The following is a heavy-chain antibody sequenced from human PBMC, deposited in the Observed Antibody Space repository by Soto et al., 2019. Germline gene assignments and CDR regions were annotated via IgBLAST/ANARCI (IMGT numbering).Heavy chain of an antibody. J-gene: IGHJ2*01. V-gene: IGHV4-39*01. CDR1: GGSISSSSYY. Sequence: SETLYLTCTVSGGSISSSSYYWGWIRQPPGKKQEKIGSIYYSGRTYYNPSLKSRVTISVDTSKNQFSLKLSSVTAADTAVYYCARRASDYGDYPSDYWYFDLWGRGTLVTVSS. CDR2: IYYSGRT. D-gene: IGHD4-17*01. CDR3: ARRASDYGDYPSDYWYFDL.